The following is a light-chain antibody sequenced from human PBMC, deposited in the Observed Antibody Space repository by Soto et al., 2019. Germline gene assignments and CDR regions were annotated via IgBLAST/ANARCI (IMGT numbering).Light chain of an antibody. V-gene: IGKV3-20*01. Sequence: ETVLTQSPGTLTLSPGERATLSCRASQSVSSSNLAWYQQRPGQAPRLLICGASSRATGIPDRFSGSGSGADFTLTISRLEPEEFAVYYWQQYGKFLWTFGHGTKVEIK. CDR3: QQYGKFLWT. J-gene: IGKJ1*01. CDR2: GAS. CDR1: QSVSSSN.